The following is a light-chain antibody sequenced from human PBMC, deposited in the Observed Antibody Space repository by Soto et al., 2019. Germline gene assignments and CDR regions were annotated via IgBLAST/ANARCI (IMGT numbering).Light chain of an antibody. CDR1: SSNIGSTS. Sequence: QSVLTQPPSASGTPGQRVTISCSGSSSNIGSTSVNWYQHLPGTAPKLIIYSNNQRPSGVPDRFTGSKSGTSASLAISGLRSEDEADYYCAVWDNSLNGVAFGGGTKLTVL. J-gene: IGLJ2*01. CDR3: AVWDNSLNGVA. V-gene: IGLV1-44*01. CDR2: SNN.